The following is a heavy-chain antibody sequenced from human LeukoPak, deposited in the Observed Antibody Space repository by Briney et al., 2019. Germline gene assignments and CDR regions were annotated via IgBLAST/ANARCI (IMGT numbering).Heavy chain of an antibody. CDR2: IWYDGSNK. CDR1: GFTFSSYG. D-gene: IGHD3-22*01. Sequence: PGGSLRLSCAASGFTFSSYGMHWVRQAPGKGLEWVAVIWYDGSNKYYADSVKGRFTISRDNSKNTLYLQMNSLRAEDTAVYYCAKSSGRYYFDYWGQGTLVTVSS. V-gene: IGHV3-33*06. J-gene: IGHJ4*02. CDR3: AKSSGRYYFDY.